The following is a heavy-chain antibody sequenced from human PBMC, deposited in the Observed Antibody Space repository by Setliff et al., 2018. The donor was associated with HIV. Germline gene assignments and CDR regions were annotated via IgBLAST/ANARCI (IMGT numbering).Heavy chain of an antibody. J-gene: IGHJ2*01. V-gene: IGHV1-69*06. Sequence: SVKVSCKASGGTFSSYGISWVRQAPGQGLEWMGAIIPMFGTGFYAQKFQGRVTITADKPTSTAYMELSSLRSEDTAVYYCARDQAAAVPSSWYFDLWGRGTLVTVS. CDR3: ARDQAAAVPSSWYFDL. D-gene: IGHD6-13*01. CDR1: GGTFSSYG. CDR2: IIPMFGTG.